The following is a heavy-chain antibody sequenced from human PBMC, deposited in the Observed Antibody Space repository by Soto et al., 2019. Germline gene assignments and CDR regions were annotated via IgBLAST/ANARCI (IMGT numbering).Heavy chain of an antibody. CDR3: ARVSATGTRWFDP. D-gene: IGHD6-13*01. CDR2: ISHRGTA. V-gene: IGHV4-31*03. CDR1: GGSISSGAYY. Sequence: LTLTCTVSGGSISSGAYYWGWIRQHPGKGLEWIGYISHRGTAYYTPSLKSRVSLSVDPSKSQFSLNVTSLTAADTAVYYCARVSATGTRWFDPWGPGTLVTVSS. J-gene: IGHJ5*02.